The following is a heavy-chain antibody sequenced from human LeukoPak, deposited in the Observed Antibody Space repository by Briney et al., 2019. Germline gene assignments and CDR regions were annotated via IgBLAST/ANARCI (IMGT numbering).Heavy chain of an antibody. CDR3: ARNSGDFWITEFDY. CDR2: ITPKNGDT. Sequence: ASVKVSCKASGYTFTDYSIHWVRQAPGQGLEWMGWITPKNGDTSYTQKFQGRVTMTRDTSISTAHMELSRLTSDDTAVYYCARNSGDFWITEFDYWGQGTLVTVSS. J-gene: IGHJ4*02. CDR1: GYTFTDYS. D-gene: IGHD3-3*01. V-gene: IGHV1-2*02.